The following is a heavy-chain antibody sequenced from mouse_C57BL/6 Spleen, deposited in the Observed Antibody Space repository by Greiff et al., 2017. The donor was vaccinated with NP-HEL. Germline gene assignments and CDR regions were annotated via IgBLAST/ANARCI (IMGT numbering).Heavy chain of an antibody. V-gene: IGHV1-50*01. CDR1: GYTFTSYW. CDR3: ARATMVTTSDWSFDV. Sequence: VQLQQSGAELVKPGASVKLSCKASGYTFTSYWMQWVKQRPGQGLEWIGEIDPSDSYTNYNQKFKGKATLTVDTSSSTAYMQLSSLTSEDSAVYYCARATMVTTSDWSFDVWGTGTTVTVSS. D-gene: IGHD2-2*01. J-gene: IGHJ1*03. CDR2: IDPSDSYT.